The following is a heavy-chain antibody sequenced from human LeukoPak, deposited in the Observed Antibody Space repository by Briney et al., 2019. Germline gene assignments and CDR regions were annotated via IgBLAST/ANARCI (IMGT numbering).Heavy chain of an antibody. CDR1: GYTFTGYY. CDR2: INAGNGNT. D-gene: IGHD6-19*01. Sequence: ASVKVSCKASGYTFTGYYMHWVRQAPGQGLEWMGWINAGNGNTKYSQEFQGRVTMTRDMSTSTVYMELSSLRSEDTAVYYCLSWHTHSSGGARTDYWGQGTLVTVSS. V-gene: IGHV1/OR15-3*01. J-gene: IGHJ4*02. CDR3: LSWHTHSSGGARTDY.